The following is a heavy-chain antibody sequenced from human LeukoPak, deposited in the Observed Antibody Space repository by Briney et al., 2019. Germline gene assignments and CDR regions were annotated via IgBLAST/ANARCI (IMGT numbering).Heavy chain of an antibody. Sequence: SETLSLTCTVSGGSVGSDNSYWNWIRQPAGKGLEWIGRIYADGSSTYNPSLKSRVTILVYTSKNQFSLRLSSMTAADTAVYYCARGYYYRTWGLGTLVTVSS. CDR2: IYADGSS. D-gene: IGHD3-10*01. CDR3: ARGYYYRT. V-gene: IGHV4-61*02. CDR1: GGSVGSDNSY. J-gene: IGHJ4*02.